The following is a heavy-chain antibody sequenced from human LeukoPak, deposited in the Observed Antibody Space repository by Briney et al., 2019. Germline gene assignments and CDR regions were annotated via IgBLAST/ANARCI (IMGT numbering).Heavy chain of an antibody. D-gene: IGHD3/OR15-3a*01. CDR2: INPRGGSGP. V-gene: IGHV1-46*01. J-gene: IGHJ4*02. Sequence: ASVKVSCKTSGYTFTSYSIHWVRQAPGQGLEWMGIINPRGGSGPTYAQKFQGRVTMTRDTSTSTVYLEVSSLRSEDTAVYYCARISPDSWTGYSLHYWGQGTQVIVSS. CDR3: ARISPDSWTGYSLHY. CDR1: GYTFTSYS.